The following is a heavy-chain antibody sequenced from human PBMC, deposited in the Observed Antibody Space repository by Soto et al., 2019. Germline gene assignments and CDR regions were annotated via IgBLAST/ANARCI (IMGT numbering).Heavy chain of an antibody. CDR1: GGSIGSGNNY. D-gene: IGHD3-10*01. V-gene: IGHV4-31*03. Sequence: PSETLSLTCTVYGGSIGSGNNYWTWIRQHPGKGLEGIVYIYYRGRAFYNPSLKSRVTITVDASKNQFSLKLSSVTAADTAVYYCARELGDGSGSYYNVVWFDPWGQGTLVTVSS. CDR2: IYYRGRA. CDR3: ARELGDGSGSYYNVVWFDP. J-gene: IGHJ5*02.